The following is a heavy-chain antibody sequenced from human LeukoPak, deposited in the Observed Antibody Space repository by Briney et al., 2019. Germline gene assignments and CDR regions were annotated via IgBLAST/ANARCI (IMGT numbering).Heavy chain of an antibody. D-gene: IGHD1-26*01. J-gene: IGHJ4*02. CDR3: ARSDSGSYHRREGYFDY. Sequence: PSETLSLTCTVSGDSISSSSSYWGWIRQPPGKGLEWIGSIYYSGSTYYNPSLKSRVTISVDTSKNQFSLKLSSVTAADTAVYYCARSDSGSYHRREGYFDYWGQGTLVTVSS. V-gene: IGHV4-39*01. CDR1: GDSISSSSSY. CDR2: IYYSGST.